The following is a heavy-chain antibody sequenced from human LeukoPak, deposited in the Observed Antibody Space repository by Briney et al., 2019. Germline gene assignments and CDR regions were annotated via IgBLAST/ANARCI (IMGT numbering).Heavy chain of an antibody. Sequence: SVKVSCKASGGTFSRYAISWVGQAPGQGLEWMGRIIPIFGIANYAQKFQGRVTITPDKSTSTAYMELSSLRSEDTAVYYCARGPKWELHPVFDYWGQGTLVTVSS. V-gene: IGHV1-69*04. J-gene: IGHJ4*02. CDR3: ARGPKWELHPVFDY. CDR1: GGTFSRYA. CDR2: IIPIFGIA. D-gene: IGHD1-26*01.